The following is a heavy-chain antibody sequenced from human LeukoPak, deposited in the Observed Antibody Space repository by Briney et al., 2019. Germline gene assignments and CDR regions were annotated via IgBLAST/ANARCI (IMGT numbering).Heavy chain of an antibody. CDR3: ARHRPYYYDSSGYCDY. J-gene: IGHJ4*02. CDR2: INYSGST. CDR1: GGSISSYY. V-gene: IGHV4-59*08. Sequence: PSETLSLTCTVSGGSISSYYWSWIRQPPGKGLEWIGYINYSGSTNYNPSLKSRVTISVDTSKNQFSLKLSSVTAADTAVYYCARHRPYYYDSSGYCDYWGQGTLVTVSS. D-gene: IGHD3-22*01.